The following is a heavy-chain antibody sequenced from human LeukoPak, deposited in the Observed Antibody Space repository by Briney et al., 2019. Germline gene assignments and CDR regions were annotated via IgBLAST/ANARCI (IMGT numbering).Heavy chain of an antibody. V-gene: IGHV4-59*01. CDR1: GGSISSYY. J-gene: IGHJ6*03. D-gene: IGHD3-22*01. CDR2: IYYSGST. Sequence: SETLSLTCTVSGGSISSYYWSWIRQPPGKGLEWIGYIYYSGSTNYNPPLKSRVTISVDTSKNQFSLKLSSVTAADTAVYYCARERRSSGYSFYYYYYMDVWGKGTTVTVSS. CDR3: ARERRSSGYSFYYYYYMDV.